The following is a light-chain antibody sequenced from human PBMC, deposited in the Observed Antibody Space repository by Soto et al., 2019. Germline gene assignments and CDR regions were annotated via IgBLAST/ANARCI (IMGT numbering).Light chain of an antibody. Sequence: DIQMTQSPSSLSASVGDRVTITCRASQSVNSDLNWYRQKPGKAPELLIYSASNLQSGVPSRFSGSGSGTDFTLTISGLQSEDFATYYCQQSFSTPTFGQGTLLEIK. V-gene: IGKV1-39*01. CDR2: SAS. J-gene: IGKJ5*01. CDR3: QQSFSTPT. CDR1: QSVNSD.